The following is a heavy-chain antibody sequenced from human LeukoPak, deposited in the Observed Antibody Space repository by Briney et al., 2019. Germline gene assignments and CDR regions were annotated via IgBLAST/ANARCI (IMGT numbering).Heavy chain of an antibody. J-gene: IGHJ6*02. V-gene: IGHV1-2*02. Sequence: ASVKVSCKASGYTFTGYYMHWVRQAPGQGLEWMGWINPNSGGTNYAQKFQGRITMTRDTSISTAYMELSRLRSDDTAVYYCAVLYCSGGSCYSRYYYYGMDVWGQGTTVTVSS. CDR2: INPNSGGT. CDR3: AVLYCSGGSCYSRYYYYGMDV. D-gene: IGHD2-15*01. CDR1: GYTFTGYY.